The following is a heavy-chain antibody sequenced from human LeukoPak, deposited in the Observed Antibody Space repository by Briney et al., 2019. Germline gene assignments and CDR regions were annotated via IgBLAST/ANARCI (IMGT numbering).Heavy chain of an antibody. J-gene: IGHJ4*02. D-gene: IGHD3-10*01. CDR1: GFTFKRVG. CDR3: ARGAITMVRGGVDS. CDR2: IWYDGSIT. Sequence: HPGRSLRLSCAASGFTFKRVGIRWVRQAPGKGLEWVALIWYDGSITFYADSVKGRFTISRDNSMNTVYLQMNSLRAEDTAFYYCARGAITMVRGGVDSWGQGTLVTVSS. V-gene: IGHV3-33*01.